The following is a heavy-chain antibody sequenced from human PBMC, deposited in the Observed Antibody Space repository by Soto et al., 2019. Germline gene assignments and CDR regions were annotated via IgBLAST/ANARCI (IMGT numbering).Heavy chain of an antibody. D-gene: IGHD3-22*01. CDR1: GFTFSSYW. CDR2: INSDGSST. J-gene: IGHJ4*02. CDR3: ARAYYDSSGYSFDY. V-gene: IGHV3-74*01. Sequence: GGSLRLSCVASGFTFSSYWMHWVRQAPGKGLVWVSRINSDGSSTSYADSVKGRFTISRDNAKNTLYLQMNSLRAEDTAVYYCARAYYDSSGYSFDYWGQGTLVTVSS.